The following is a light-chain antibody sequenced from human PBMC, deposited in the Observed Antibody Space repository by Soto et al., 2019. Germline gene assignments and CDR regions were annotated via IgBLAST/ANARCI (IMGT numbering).Light chain of an antibody. CDR2: LGS. Sequence: DIVMTQSPLSLPVTPGEPASISCRSSQSLLHSNGYNYLDWYLQKPGQSPQLLICLGSNRASGVPDRLRGSGSGADFKLKSSRVEAEDVGVYYCVQALRTPITFGQGTRLEIK. CDR1: QSLLHSNGYNY. V-gene: IGKV2-28*01. J-gene: IGKJ5*01. CDR3: VQALRTPIT.